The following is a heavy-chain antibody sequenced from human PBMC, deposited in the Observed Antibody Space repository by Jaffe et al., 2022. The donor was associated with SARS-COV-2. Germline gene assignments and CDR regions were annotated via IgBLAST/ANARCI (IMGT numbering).Heavy chain of an antibody. CDR2: IYSGGST. CDR3: ASERSRDYGGNSFL. V-gene: IGHV3-66*02. CDR1: GFTVSSNY. J-gene: IGHJ4*02. Sequence: EVQLVESGGGLVQPGGSLRLSCAASGFTVSSNYMSWVRQAPGKGLEWVSVIYSGGSTYYADSVKGRFTISRDNSKNTLYLQMNSLRAEDTAVYYCASERSRDYGGNSFLWGQGTLVTVSS. D-gene: IGHD4-17*01.